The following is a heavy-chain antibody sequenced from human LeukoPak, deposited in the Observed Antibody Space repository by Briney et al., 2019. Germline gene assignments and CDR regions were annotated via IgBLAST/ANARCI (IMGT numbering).Heavy chain of an antibody. CDR3: AKVYGSGSYYELHYFDY. Sequence: GGSLRLSCAASGITFSSYGMHWVRQAPGKGLEWVAFIRYYGSNKDYADSVKGRFTISRDNSKNTLYLQMNSLRAEDTAVYYCAKVYGSGSYYELHYFDYWGQGTLVTVSS. V-gene: IGHV3-30*02. D-gene: IGHD3-10*01. J-gene: IGHJ4*02. CDR2: IRYYGSNK. CDR1: GITFSSYG.